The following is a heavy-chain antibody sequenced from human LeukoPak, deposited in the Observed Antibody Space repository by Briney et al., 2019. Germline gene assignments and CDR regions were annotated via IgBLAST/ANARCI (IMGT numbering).Heavy chain of an antibody. CDR2: IHHSGGT. D-gene: IGHD6-13*01. V-gene: IGHV4-30-2*01. J-gene: IGHJ3*01. CDR1: GGSICSGGYS. Sequence: PSQTLSLTCTVSGGSICSGGYSWSWIRQPPGKGLEWIGNIHHSGGTYYNPSLKSRVTISVDRSKNHFSLTLNSVTAADTAAYYCARDLPLAAAAKDVFDLWGQGTLVTVSS. CDR3: ARDLPLAAAAKDVFDL.